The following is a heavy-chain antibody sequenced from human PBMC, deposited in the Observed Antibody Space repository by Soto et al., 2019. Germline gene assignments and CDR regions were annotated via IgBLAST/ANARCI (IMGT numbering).Heavy chain of an antibody. J-gene: IGHJ4*02. D-gene: IGHD3-16*01. Sequence: QLQLQESGSGLVKPSQTLSLTCAVSGGSISSGVYSWSWIRQPPGKGLEWIGYICQTGSSDYNPSSKSPVLISVDRSKNRFSPKLSSVTAADTAVYYCARGPPFGGWCQGPLVAVSS. CDR2: ICQTGSS. V-gene: IGHV4-30-2*01. CDR3: ARGPPFGG. CDR1: GGSISSGVYS.